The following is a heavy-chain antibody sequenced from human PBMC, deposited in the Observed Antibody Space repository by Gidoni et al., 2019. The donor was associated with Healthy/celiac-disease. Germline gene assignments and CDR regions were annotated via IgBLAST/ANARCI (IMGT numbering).Heavy chain of an antibody. CDR3: ATDLSFGGFRAEGADY. V-gene: IGHV1-24*01. D-gene: IGHD3-3*01. CDR1: GYTLTALS. J-gene: IGHJ4*02. Sequence: QVQLVQSGAEVKKPGASVKVSCKVSGYTLTALSMHWVRQAPGKGLEWMGGFDPEDGETIYAQKFQGRVTMTEDTSTDTAYMELSSLRSEDTAVYYCATDLSFGGFRAEGADYWGQGTLVTVSS. CDR2: FDPEDGET.